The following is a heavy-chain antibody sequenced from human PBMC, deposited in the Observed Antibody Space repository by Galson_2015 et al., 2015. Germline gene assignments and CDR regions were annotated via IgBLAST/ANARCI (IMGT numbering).Heavy chain of an antibody. D-gene: IGHD3-22*01. CDR3: ARDSLQSPVDYYDSSTVSKIYYYYYMDV. V-gene: IGHV1-69*13. CDR2: IIPIFGTA. Sequence: SVKVSCKASGGTFSSYAISWVRQAPGQGLEWMGGIIPIFGTANYAQKFQGRVTITADESTSTAYMELSSLRSEDTAVYYCARDSLQSPVDYYDSSTVSKIYYYYYMDVWGKGTTVTVSS. J-gene: IGHJ6*03. CDR1: GGTFSSYA.